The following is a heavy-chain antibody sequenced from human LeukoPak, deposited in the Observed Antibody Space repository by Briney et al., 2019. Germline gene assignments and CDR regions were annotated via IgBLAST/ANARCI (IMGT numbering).Heavy chain of an antibody. CDR1: GDSISSTSW. V-gene: IGHV4-4*02. CDR2: IYHSGSS. Sequence: SGTLSLTCTVSGDSISSTSWWNWVRQTPGKGLEWIGEIYHSGSSNYNPSFNRRLTISVDTSKNQFSLKLSSVTAADTAVYYCARGLKSYYGSGSTFDYWGQGTLVTVSS. CDR3: ARGLKSYYGSGSTFDY. D-gene: IGHD3-10*01. J-gene: IGHJ4*02.